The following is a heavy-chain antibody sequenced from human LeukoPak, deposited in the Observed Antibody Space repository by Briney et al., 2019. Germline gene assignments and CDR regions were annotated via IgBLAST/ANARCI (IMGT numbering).Heavy chain of an antibody. Sequence: ASVKVSCKASGYTFTSYAIHWVRQAPGQGLEWMAWINAGNGNTKYSQNFQGRVTMTRDTSANTVYMELSSLISEDTAVYYCASSSSLNWGVYFYAMDVWGKGTTVIVSS. CDR2: INAGNGNT. J-gene: IGHJ6*04. V-gene: IGHV1-3*01. CDR1: GYTFTSYA. CDR3: ASSSSLNWGVYFYAMDV. D-gene: IGHD2-2*01.